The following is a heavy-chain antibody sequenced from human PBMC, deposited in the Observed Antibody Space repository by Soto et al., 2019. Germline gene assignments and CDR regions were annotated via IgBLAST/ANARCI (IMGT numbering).Heavy chain of an antibody. Sequence: PGGSLRLSCAASGFTFSSYGMHWVRQAPGKGLEWVAVIWYDGSNKYYADSVKGRFTISRDNSKNTLYLQMNSLRAEDTAVYYCARNTYGDDAFDIWGQGTMVTVSS. V-gene: IGHV3-33*01. CDR1: GFTFSSYG. D-gene: IGHD4-17*01. CDR2: IWYDGSNK. J-gene: IGHJ3*02. CDR3: ARNTYGDDAFDI.